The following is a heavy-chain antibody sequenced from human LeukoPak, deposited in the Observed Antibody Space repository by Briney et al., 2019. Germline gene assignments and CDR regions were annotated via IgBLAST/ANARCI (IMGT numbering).Heavy chain of an antibody. CDR1: GFTFSSYS. J-gene: IGHJ4*02. Sequence: GGSLRLSCAASGFTFSSYSMNWVRQAPGKGLEWVSSISSSSSYIYYADSVKGRFTISRDNAKNSLYLQMNSLRAEDTAVYYCARERRGTKVFEYWGQGTLVTVSS. CDR2: ISSSSSYI. CDR3: ARERRGTKVFEY. D-gene: IGHD1-14*01. V-gene: IGHV3-21*01.